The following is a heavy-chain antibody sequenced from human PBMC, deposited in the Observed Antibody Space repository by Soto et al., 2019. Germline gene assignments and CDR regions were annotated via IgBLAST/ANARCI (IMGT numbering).Heavy chain of an antibody. CDR1: GFTFSNYG. Sequence: QVQLVESGGGVVQPGRSLRLSCAASGFTFSNYGLHWVRQAPGKGLEWVADIWYDGRSKNYVDSVKGRFTISRDNSKNTLYLEMNSLRAEDSAVYYCGREVRYYGMDVWCQGTTVTVSS. J-gene: IGHJ6*02. CDR2: IWYDGRSK. V-gene: IGHV3-33*01. CDR3: GREVRYYGMDV.